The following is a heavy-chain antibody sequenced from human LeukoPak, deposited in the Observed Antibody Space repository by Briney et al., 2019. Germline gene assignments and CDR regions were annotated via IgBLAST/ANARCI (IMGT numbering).Heavy chain of an antibody. V-gene: IGHV4-39*07. CDR2: VYYSGSA. CDR1: GGSISTSNSNYF. Sequence: SETLSLTCTVSGGSISTSNSNYFWGWIRQPPGKGLEWIGSVYYSGSAYYNPSLKGRLTISVDTSKNQFSLKLSSVTAADTAVYYCARDHGGNYIDYWGQGTLVTVSS. J-gene: IGHJ4*02. D-gene: IGHD4-23*01. CDR3: ARDHGGNYIDY.